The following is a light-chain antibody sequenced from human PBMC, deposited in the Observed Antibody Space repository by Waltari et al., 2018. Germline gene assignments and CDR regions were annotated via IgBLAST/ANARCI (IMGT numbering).Light chain of an antibody. Sequence: YVLSQPPSLSVAPGQTARLTCDGHDISNQNVHWYQQKPGQAPLLVVQDDSDRPSGIPERFSGSNSGGAATLTINKVEAGDEADYYCQVWDRITDHVVFGGGTKLTVL. J-gene: IGLJ2*01. CDR1: DISNQN. CDR3: QVWDRITDHVV. CDR2: DDS. V-gene: IGLV3-21*02.